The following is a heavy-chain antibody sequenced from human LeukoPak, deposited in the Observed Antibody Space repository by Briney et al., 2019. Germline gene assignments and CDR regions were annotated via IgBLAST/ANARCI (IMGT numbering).Heavy chain of an antibody. J-gene: IGHJ3*02. CDR3: AKSNGYGLVDI. CDR1: GCSVSSSTYY. V-gene: IGHV4-39*07. CDR2: IYYSGRN. Sequence: PSETLCLTCTASGCSVSSSTYYWGCNRPPPGQELVWISSIYYSGRNYYSPLVKSRDTISLDTSRNQFSLKLNAVTAADPAVYYCAKSNGYGLVDIWGQRTIVTVSS. D-gene: IGHD3-10*01.